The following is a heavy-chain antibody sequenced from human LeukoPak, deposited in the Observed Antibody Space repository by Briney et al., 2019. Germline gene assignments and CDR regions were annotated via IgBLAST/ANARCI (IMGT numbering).Heavy chain of an antibody. D-gene: IGHD3-10*01. CDR3: ARQTLMVRGVLDY. V-gene: IGHV1-69*13. Sequence: SVKVSCKASGGTFSSYAISWVRQAPGQGLEWMGGIIPIFGTANYAQKFQGRVTITADESTSTAYMELSSLRSEDTAVYYCARQTLMVRGVLDYWGQGTLVTVSS. CDR2: IIPIFGTA. J-gene: IGHJ4*02. CDR1: GGTFSSYA.